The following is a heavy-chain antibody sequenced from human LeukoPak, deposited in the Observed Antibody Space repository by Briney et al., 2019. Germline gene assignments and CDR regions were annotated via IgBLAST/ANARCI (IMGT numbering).Heavy chain of an antibody. CDR3: ARKGAVAGTRWFDP. J-gene: IGHJ5*02. D-gene: IGHD6-19*01. CDR1: GGSISSSSYY. Sequence: PSETLTLTCTVSGGSISSSSYYWGWIRQPPGKGLEWIGSIYYSGSTYYNPSLKSRVTISVDTSKNQFSLKLSSVTAADTAVYYRARKGAVAGTRWFDPWGQGTLVTVSS. V-gene: IGHV4-39*01. CDR2: IYYSGST.